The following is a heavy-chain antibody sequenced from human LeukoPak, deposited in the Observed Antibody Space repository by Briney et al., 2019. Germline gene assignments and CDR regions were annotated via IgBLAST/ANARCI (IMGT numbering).Heavy chain of an antibody. D-gene: IGHD2-15*01. J-gene: IGHJ3*02. CDR2: INPNSGGT. Sequence: GASVKVSCKAPGYTFTGYYMHWVRQAPGQGLEWMGWINPNSGGTNYAQKFQGRVTMTRDTSISTAYMELSRLRSDDTAVYYCARGGYCSGGSCYPGDAFDIWGQGTMVTVSS. CDR3: ARGGYCSGGSCYPGDAFDI. V-gene: IGHV1-2*02. CDR1: GYTFTGYY.